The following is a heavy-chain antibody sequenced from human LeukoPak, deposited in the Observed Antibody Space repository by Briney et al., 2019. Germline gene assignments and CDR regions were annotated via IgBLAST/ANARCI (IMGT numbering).Heavy chain of an antibody. CDR3: AQSIVGATRWFDP. CDR1: GGSFSGYY. Sequence: SETLSLTCAVYGGSFSGYYWSWIRQPPEKGLEWIGEINHSGSTNYNPSLKSRVTISVDTSKNQFSLKLSSVTAADTAVYYCAQSIVGATRWFDPWGQGTLVTVSS. J-gene: IGHJ5*02. CDR2: INHSGST. V-gene: IGHV4-34*01. D-gene: IGHD1-26*01.